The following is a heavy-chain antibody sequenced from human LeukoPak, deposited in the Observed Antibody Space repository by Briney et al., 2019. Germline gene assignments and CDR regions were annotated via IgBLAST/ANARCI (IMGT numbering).Heavy chain of an antibody. CDR3: ARVACSGGSCHLGYFDL. CDR2: IWYDGSNK. J-gene: IGHJ2*01. D-gene: IGHD2-15*01. CDR1: GFTFSSYG. Sequence: GRSLRLSCAASGFTFSSYGMHWVRQALGKGLEWVAVIWYDGSNKYYADSVKGRFTISRDNSKNTLYLQMNSLRAEDTAVYYCARVACSGGSCHLGYFDLWGRGTLVTVSS. V-gene: IGHV3-33*01.